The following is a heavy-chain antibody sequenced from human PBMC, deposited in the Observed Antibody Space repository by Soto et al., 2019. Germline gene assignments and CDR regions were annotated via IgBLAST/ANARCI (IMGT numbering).Heavy chain of an antibody. J-gene: IGHJ4*02. V-gene: IGHV4-59*12. Sequence: LSLTCTVSGGSIRSYYWSWIRQPPGKGLEWIGYIYYSGSTNYNPSVKGRFTISRDNSKNTLYLQMNSLRAEDTAVYYCARDLQGSGSFYSPDYWGQGTLVTVSS. D-gene: IGHD3-10*01. CDR1: GGSIRSYY. CDR2: IYYSGST. CDR3: ARDLQGSGSFYSPDY.